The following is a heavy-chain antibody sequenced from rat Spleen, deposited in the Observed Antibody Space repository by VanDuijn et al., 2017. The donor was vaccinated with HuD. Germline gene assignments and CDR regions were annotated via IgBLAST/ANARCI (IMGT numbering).Heavy chain of an antibody. Sequence: EVQLVESGGGLVQPGRSMKLSCAALGFTFSNSYMAWVRQAPTKGLEWVASISSGGGNTYYRDSVKGRFSISRDNTKSILYLQMDSLGSEDTATYYCVRREQIYIPDYWGQGVMVTVSS. CDR2: ISSGGGNT. CDR1: GFTFSNSY. CDR3: VRREQIYIPDY. D-gene: IGHD1-2*01. J-gene: IGHJ2*01. V-gene: IGHV5-25*01.